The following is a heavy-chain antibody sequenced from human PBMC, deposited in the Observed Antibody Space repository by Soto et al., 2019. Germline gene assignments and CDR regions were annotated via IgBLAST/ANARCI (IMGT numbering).Heavy chain of an antibody. Sequence: SETLSLTCTVSGGSISSYYWSWIRQPPGKGLEWIGYIYYSGSTNYNPSLKSRVTISVDTSKNQFSLKLSSVTAADTAVYYCARVDSSSWYRRGFDPWGHGTLVTVSS. D-gene: IGHD6-13*01. CDR2: IYYSGST. V-gene: IGHV4-59*01. CDR3: ARVDSSSWYRRGFDP. CDR1: GGSISSYY. J-gene: IGHJ5*02.